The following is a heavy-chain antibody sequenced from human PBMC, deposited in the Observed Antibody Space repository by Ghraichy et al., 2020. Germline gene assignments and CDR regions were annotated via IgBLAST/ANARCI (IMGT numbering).Heavy chain of an antibody. CDR2: INPNSGGT. J-gene: IGHJ4*02. V-gene: IGHV1-2*02. CDR1: GYTFIGYH. Sequence: ASVKVSCKASGYTFIGYHMHWVRQAPGQGLEWIGWINPNSGGTNYAQKFQGRVTMTRDTSISTAYMELSRLRSDDTAVYYCARDPYNWNYYDYWGQGTLVTVSS. D-gene: IGHD1-20*01. CDR3: ARDPYNWNYYDY.